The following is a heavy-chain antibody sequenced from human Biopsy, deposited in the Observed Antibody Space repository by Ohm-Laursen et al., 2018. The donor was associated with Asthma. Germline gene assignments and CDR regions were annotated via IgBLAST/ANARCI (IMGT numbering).Heavy chain of an antibody. CDR3: ARKYYDFLTGQVNDAFAM. CDR2: INAGNGNT. Sequence: ASVKVSCKASGYTFINYAIHWVRQAPGQRLEWMGWINAGNGNTKYSQKFQGRVTISRDTSASTAYMDLSSLRSEDTAVYYCARKYYDFLTGQVNDAFAMWGQGKMVTVSS. D-gene: IGHD3-9*01. J-gene: IGHJ3*02. CDR1: GYTFINYA. V-gene: IGHV1-3*01.